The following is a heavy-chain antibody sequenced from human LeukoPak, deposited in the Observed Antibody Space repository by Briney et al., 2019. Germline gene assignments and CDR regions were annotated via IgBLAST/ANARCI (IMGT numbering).Heavy chain of an antibody. CDR1: GGSISSGDYY. Sequence: PSETLSLTCTVSGGSISSGDYYWSWIRQPPGKGLEWIGYIYYSGSTYYNPSLKSRVTISVDTSKNQFSLKLSSVTAADTAVYYCARDGGSYYAAFDIWGQGTMVTVSS. J-gene: IGHJ3*02. V-gene: IGHV4-30-4*08. CDR3: ARDGGSYYAAFDI. CDR2: IYYSGST. D-gene: IGHD1-26*01.